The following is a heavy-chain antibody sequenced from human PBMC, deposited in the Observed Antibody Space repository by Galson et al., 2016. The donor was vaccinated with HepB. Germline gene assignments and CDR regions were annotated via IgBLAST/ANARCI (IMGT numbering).Heavy chain of an antibody. CDR3: ARSDWQQLLTTRFDD. V-gene: IGHV1-69*10. J-gene: IGHJ4*02. D-gene: IGHD6-13*01. CDR2: IIPQLGQP. CDR1: GGTFSSSV. Sequence: VKVSCKASGGTFSSSVISWVRQAPGQGLEWMGGIIPQLGQPNYAQKFQGRVTITAVEFTSTAYMELSSLTSEDTAVYYCARSDWQQLLTTRFDDWGQGTLVSVSS.